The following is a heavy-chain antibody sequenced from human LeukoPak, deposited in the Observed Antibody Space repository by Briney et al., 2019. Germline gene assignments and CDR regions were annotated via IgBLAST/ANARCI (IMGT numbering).Heavy chain of an antibody. CDR1: GGTFSSYT. D-gene: IGHD3-22*01. CDR3: AREGSGYAPHFDY. Sequence: GSSVKVSCKASGGTFSSYTISWVRQAPGQGLEWMGRIIPILGIANYAQKFQGRVTITADKSTSTAYMELSSLRSEDTAVYYCAREGSGYAPHFDYWGQGTLVTVSS. J-gene: IGHJ4*02. V-gene: IGHV1-69*04. CDR2: IIPILGIA.